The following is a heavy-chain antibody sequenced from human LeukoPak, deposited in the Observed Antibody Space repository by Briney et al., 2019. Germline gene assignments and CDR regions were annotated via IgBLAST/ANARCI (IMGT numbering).Heavy chain of an antibody. D-gene: IGHD3-3*01. CDR3: ARGSTIFGVGDAFDI. V-gene: IGHV5-51*01. CDR1: GYSFTSYW. CDR2: IYPGDSDT. Sequence: LGESLKISCKGSGYSFTSYWIGWVRQMPGKGLEWMGIIYPGDSDTRYSPSFQGQVTISADKSISTAYLQWSSLKASDTAMYYCARGSTIFGVGDAFDIWGQGTMVTVSS. J-gene: IGHJ3*02.